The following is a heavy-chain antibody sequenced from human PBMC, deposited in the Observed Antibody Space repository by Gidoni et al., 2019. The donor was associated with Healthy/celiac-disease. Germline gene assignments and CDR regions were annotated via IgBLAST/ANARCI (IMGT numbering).Heavy chain of an antibody. CDR1: GYTFTGYY. Sequence: QVQLVQSGAEVKKPGASVKVSCKASGYTFTGYYIHWVRQAPGQGLEWMGWINPNSGGTNYAQKFQGRVTMTRDTSISTAYMELSRLRSDDTAVYYCAGSTGRDGYNQTPNDAFDIWGQGTMVTVSS. D-gene: IGHD5-12*01. CDR3: AGSTGRDGYNQTPNDAFDI. CDR2: INPNSGGT. V-gene: IGHV1-2*02. J-gene: IGHJ3*02.